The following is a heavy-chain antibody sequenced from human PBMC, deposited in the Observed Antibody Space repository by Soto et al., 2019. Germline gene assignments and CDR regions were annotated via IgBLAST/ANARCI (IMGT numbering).Heavy chain of an antibody. CDR2: INPSGGST. V-gene: IGHV1-46*03. Sequence: ASVKVSCKASGYTFTSYYMHWVRQAPGQGLEWMGIINPSGGSTSYAQKIQGRVTMTRDTSTSTVYMELSSLRSEDTAVYYCASTGVRYYYMDVWGKGTTVTVSS. CDR1: GYTFTSYY. D-gene: IGHD2-8*01. CDR3: ASTGVRYYYMDV. J-gene: IGHJ6*03.